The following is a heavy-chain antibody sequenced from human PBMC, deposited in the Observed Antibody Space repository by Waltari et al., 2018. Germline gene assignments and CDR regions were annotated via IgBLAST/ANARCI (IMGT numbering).Heavy chain of an antibody. CDR3: ASEWELHAFDI. J-gene: IGHJ3*02. CDR2: ISYDGSNK. V-gene: IGHV3-30*01. CDR1: GFTFSSYA. D-gene: IGHD1-26*01. Sequence: QVQLVESGGGVVQPGRSLRLSCAASGFTFSSYAMHWVRQAPGKGLEWVAVISYDGSNKYYADSVKGRFTISRDNSKNTLYLQMNSLRAEDTAVYYCASEWELHAFDIWGQGTMVTVSS.